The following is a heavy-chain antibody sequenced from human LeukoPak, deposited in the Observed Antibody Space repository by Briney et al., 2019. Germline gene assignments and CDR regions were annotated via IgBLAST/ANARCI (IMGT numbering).Heavy chain of an antibody. CDR3: ARDRTLYYYDSSGYHPNWYFDL. J-gene: IGHJ2*01. CDR1: GYTFTGYY. D-gene: IGHD3-22*01. Sequence: ASVKVSCKASGYTFTGYYMHWVRQAPGQGLGWMGWINPNSGGTNYAQKLQGRVTMTRDTSISTAYMELSRLRSDDTAVYYCARDRTLYYYDSSGYHPNWYFDLWGRGTLVTVSS. CDR2: INPNSGGT. V-gene: IGHV1-2*02.